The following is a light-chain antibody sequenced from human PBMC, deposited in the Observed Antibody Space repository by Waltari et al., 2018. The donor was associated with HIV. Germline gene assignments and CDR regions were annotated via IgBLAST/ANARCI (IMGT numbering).Light chain of an antibody. CDR1: QTISTSS. CDR2: DTS. V-gene: IGKV3-20*01. Sequence: EIVLTQSPGALSLSPVERATLSSRASQTISTSSFAWYQQKAGQAPRLLIYDTSIRATGIPDRFSGSGAGTDFTLTISRLEPEDFAVYYCQQYGNSPRFTFGPGTKVNMK. CDR3: QQYGNSPRFT. J-gene: IGKJ3*01.